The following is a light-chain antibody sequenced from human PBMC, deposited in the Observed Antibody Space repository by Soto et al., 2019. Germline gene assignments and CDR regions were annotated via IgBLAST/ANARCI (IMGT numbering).Light chain of an antibody. CDR3: QQYKLWYT. V-gene: IGKV3-15*01. J-gene: IGKJ2*01. CDR1: LSVSSD. CDR2: GAS. Sequence: EIVMTQSPATLSVSPGERATLSCRASLSVSSDLAWFQQKPGQPPRLLIYGASTRATGIPARFSGSGSGTEFTLTISSLQSEDFAVYYCQQYKLWYTFAQGTKLEIK.